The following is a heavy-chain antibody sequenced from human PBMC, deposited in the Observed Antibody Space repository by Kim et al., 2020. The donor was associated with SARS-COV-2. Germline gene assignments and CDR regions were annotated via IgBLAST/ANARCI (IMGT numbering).Heavy chain of an antibody. CDR1: GYTFSAYY. V-gene: IGHV1-2*02. D-gene: IGHD3-22*01. CDR3: ARDMSEVVTMDDALDM. Sequence: ASVKVSCKASGYTFSAYYMHWVRQAPGQGLEWMGWPNPKTGDTDSVKKFRGRVTMTRDTSTSTAFLEMKRLESDDTAGYYCARDMSEVVTMDDALDMWGQGTMVTVSS. CDR2: PNPKTGDT. J-gene: IGHJ3*02.